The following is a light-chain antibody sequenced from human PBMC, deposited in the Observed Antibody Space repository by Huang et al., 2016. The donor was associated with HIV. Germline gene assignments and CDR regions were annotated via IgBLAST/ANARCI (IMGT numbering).Light chain of an antibody. CDR1: QSLLHSNGYNY. V-gene: IGKV2-28*01. Sequence: DIVMTQSPFSLPVTPGEPASISCRSSQSLLHSNGYNYLNWYLQKPGQSPQLLIYLGSNRASGVPDRFSGSGSGTDFTLKSSRVEAEDVGVYYCMQALQTPWTFGQGTKVEIK. CDR2: LGS. CDR3: MQALQTPWT. J-gene: IGKJ1*01.